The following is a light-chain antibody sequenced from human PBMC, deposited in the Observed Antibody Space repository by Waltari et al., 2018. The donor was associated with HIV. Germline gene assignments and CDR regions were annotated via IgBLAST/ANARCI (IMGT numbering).Light chain of an antibody. V-gene: IGLV1-40*01. CDR1: SSNIGAHYD. CDR3: QSYDSSLSGSGV. Sequence: QSVLTQPPSVSGAPGHRVTISCTGSSSNIGAHYDVHWYQQLPGTAPKLLIYVNNNRTSGVPDRFSGSKSGTSASLAITGLQAEDEADYYCQSYDSSLSGSGVFGGGTKLTVL. J-gene: IGLJ3*02. CDR2: VNN.